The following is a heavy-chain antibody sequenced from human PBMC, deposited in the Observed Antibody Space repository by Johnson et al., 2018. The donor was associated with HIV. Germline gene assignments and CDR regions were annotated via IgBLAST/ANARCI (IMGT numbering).Heavy chain of an antibody. Sequence: VQLVESGGGLVQPGGSLRLSCAASGFSVSSKYMSWVRQAPGKGLEWVSVIYSGGSTFYADSVKGRFTISRDNSKNTLYLQMNSLTPEDTAVYYCASLGGLGGFDVWGQGTMVTVSS. CDR3: ASLGGLGGFDV. D-gene: IGHD1-26*01. CDR1: GFSVSSKY. V-gene: IGHV3-66*01. CDR2: IYSGGST. J-gene: IGHJ3*01.